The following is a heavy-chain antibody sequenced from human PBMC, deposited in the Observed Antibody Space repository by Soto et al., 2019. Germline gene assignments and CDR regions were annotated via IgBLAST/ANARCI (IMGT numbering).Heavy chain of an antibody. V-gene: IGHV1-69*12. CDR2: IIPFFDTA. CDR3: ARHDCISSSCYYYYYYVMDV. Sequence: QVQLVQSGAEVKKPGSSVKVSCKASGDTFSSYAISWVRQAPGQGLEWMGGIIPFFDTANYAQQFQGRVTITADESXXTXYXALSSLRSEDTAVYYCARHDCISSSCYYYYYYVMDVWGQGTTVTVSS. D-gene: IGHD2-2*01. J-gene: IGHJ6*02. CDR1: GDTFSSYA.